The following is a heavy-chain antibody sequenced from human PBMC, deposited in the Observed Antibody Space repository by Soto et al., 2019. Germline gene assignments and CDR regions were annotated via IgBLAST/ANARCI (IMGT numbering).Heavy chain of an antibody. J-gene: IGHJ6*02. CDR3: ASDKQWLVRGYYYGMDV. D-gene: IGHD6-19*01. V-gene: IGHV3-21*01. CDR1: GFTFSSYS. Sequence: GGSLRLSCAASGFTFSSYSMNWVRQAPGNGLEWGSSISSSSSYIYYADSVKCRFTISRDNAKNSLYLQMNSLRAEDTAVYYCASDKQWLVRGYYYGMDVWGQGTTFTASS. CDR2: ISSSSSYI.